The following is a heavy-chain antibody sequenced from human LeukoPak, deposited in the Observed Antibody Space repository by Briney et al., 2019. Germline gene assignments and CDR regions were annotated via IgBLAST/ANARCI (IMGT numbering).Heavy chain of an antibody. CDR2: IWSDATNQ. V-gene: IGHV3-33*06. CDR3: AKDAQRGFDYSNSLEH. D-gene: IGHD4-11*01. J-gene: IGHJ4*02. CDR1: GFTFRHYG. Sequence: GGSLRLSCAASGFTFRHYGMPWVRQAPGKGLEWVAVIWSDATNQYYADSVKGRFTISRDNFKNTVSLQMNSLRAEDTAVYYGAKDAQRGFDYSNSLEHWGQGSLVTVSS.